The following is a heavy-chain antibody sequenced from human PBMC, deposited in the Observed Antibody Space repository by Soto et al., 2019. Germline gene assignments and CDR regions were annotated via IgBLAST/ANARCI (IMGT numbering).Heavy chain of an antibody. V-gene: IGHV3-33*01. D-gene: IGHD6-19*01. CDR2: IWYDGSNK. CDR1: GFTFSSYG. J-gene: IGHJ6*02. Sequence: GGSLRLSCAASGFTFSSYGMHWVRQAPGKGLEWVAVIWYDGSNKYYADSVKGRFTISRDNSKNTLYLQMNSLRAEDTAVYYCARDLAVAGTPYYYYYGMDVWGQGTTVTVSS. CDR3: ARDLAVAGTPYYYYYGMDV.